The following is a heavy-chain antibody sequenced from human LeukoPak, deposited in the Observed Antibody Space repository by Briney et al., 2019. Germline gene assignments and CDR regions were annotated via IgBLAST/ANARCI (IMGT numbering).Heavy chain of an antibody. CDR1: GGSITGGSYY. V-gene: IGHV4-61*01. CDR2: IYYSGST. CDR3: ARLFRDYGGDYFDY. D-gene: IGHD4-17*01. Sequence: PSETLSLTCTVSGGSITGGSYYWHWIRQPPGMGLEWIGYIYYSGSTNYNPSLKSRVTISVDTSKNQFSLKLSSVTAADTAVYYCARLFRDYGGDYFDYWGQGTLVTVSS. J-gene: IGHJ4*02.